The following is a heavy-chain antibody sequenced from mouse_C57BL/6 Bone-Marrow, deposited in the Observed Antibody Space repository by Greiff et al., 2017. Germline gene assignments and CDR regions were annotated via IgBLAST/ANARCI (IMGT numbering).Heavy chain of an antibody. CDR1: GFTFSSYA. J-gene: IGHJ4*01. CDR3: ARDSSGCAMDY. D-gene: IGHD3-2*02. Sequence: EVKVVESGGGLVKPGGSLKLSCAASGFTFSSYAMSWVRQTPEKRLEWVATISDGGSYTYYPDNVKGRFTISRDNAKNHLYLQMSHLKSEDTAMYYCARDSSGCAMDYWGQGTSVTVSS. V-gene: IGHV5-4*03. CDR2: ISDGGSYT.